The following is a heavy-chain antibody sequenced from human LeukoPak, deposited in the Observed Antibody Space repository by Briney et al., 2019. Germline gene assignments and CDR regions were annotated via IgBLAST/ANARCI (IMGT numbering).Heavy chain of an antibody. J-gene: IGHJ5*02. V-gene: IGHV1-2*02. CDR3: ARTYYDFWSGYRAPGGP. CDR1: GYTFTGYC. D-gene: IGHD3-3*01. CDR2: INPNSGGT. Sequence: ASVKVSCKASGYTFTGYCMHWVRQAPGQGLEWMGWINPNSGGTNYAQKFQGGVTMTRDTSISTAYMELSRLRSDDTAVYYCARTYYDFWSGYRAPGGPWGQGTLVTVSS.